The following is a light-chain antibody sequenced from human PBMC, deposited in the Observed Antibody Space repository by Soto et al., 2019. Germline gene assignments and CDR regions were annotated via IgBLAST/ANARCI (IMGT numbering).Light chain of an antibody. V-gene: IGKV3-11*01. CDR1: QSVSSY. CDR2: DAS. CDR3: QQRSNWPLP. Sequence: EIVLTQSPATLSLSPGYRPTLSCRASQSVSSYLAWYQQNPGQAPRLLIYDASNRATGIPARFSGSGSGTDFTLTLSSLEPEDFAVYYCQQRSNWPLPFGGGTRGDIK. J-gene: IGKJ4*01.